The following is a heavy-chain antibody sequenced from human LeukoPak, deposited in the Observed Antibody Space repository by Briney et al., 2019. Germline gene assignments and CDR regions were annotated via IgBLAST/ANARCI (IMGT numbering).Heavy chain of an antibody. CDR3: ARDSKAVAGPVGY. Sequence: ASVKVSCKASGYTFTGYYMHWVRQAPGQGLEWMGWINPNSGGTNYAQKFQGRVTMTRDTSISTAYMELSRLRSDDTAVYYCARDSKAVAGPVGYWGQGTLVTVSS. V-gene: IGHV1-2*02. CDR2: INPNSGGT. CDR1: GYTFTGYY. D-gene: IGHD6-19*01. J-gene: IGHJ4*02.